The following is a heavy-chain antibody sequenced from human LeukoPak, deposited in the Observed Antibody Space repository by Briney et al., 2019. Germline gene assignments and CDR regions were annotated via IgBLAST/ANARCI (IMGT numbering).Heavy chain of an antibody. Sequence: SVKVSCKASGGTFSSYAISWVRQAPGQGLEWMGGIIPIFGPANYAQKFQGRVTITADESTSTAYMELSSLRSEDTAVYYCAKDLGIAAAGRYYFDYWGQGTLVTVSS. D-gene: IGHD6-13*01. CDR2: IIPIFGPA. V-gene: IGHV1-69*13. CDR3: AKDLGIAAAGRYYFDY. CDR1: GGTFSSYA. J-gene: IGHJ4*02.